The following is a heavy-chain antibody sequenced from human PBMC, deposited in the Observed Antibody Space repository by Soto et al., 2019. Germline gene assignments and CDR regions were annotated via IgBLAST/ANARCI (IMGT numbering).Heavy chain of an antibody. CDR1: SGSLSSGGYS. Sequence: PSETLSLTGNVSSGSLSSGGYSWNWIRQHPVKGLEWIGYIYLIGITYSTPSLKSRVTLSVDTSKSQFSLELRSVTAADTAIYYCARAPRYHKVNWSD. D-gene: IGHD2-2*01. CDR2: IYLIGIT. V-gene: IGHV4-31*03. J-gene: IGHJ5*01. CDR3: ARAPRYHKVNWSD.